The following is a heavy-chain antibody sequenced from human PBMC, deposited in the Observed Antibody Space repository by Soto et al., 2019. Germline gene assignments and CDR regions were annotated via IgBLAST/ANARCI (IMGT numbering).Heavy chain of an antibody. J-gene: IGHJ4*02. V-gene: IGHV3-23*01. D-gene: IGHD2-15*01. CDR1: GFTFSSYA. Sequence: PGGSLRLSCAASGFTFSSYAMSWVRQAPGKGLEWVSAISGSGGSTYYADSVKGRFTIPRDNSKNTLYLQMNSLRAEDTAVYYCAKDISGPPATATYWGQGTLVTVSS. CDR2: ISGSGGST. CDR3: AKDISGPPATATY.